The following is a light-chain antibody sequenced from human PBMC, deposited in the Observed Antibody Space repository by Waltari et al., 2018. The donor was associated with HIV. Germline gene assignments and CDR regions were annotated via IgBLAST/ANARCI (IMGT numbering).Light chain of an antibody. Sequence: TQSPSLSASIGDRVTIYCQATEDVSTFVAWYQQKPGTAPKLLIYGASVPQGGVPSRFSGSGSGTDFALTIGCLQSDDLATYFCQQYSIFPLTFGPGT. CDR1: EDVSTF. V-gene: IGKV1D-8*01. CDR3: QQYSIFPLT. CDR2: GAS. J-gene: IGKJ2*01.